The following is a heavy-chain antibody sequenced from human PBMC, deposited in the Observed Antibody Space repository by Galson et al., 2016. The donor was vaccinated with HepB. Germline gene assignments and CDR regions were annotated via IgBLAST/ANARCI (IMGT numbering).Heavy chain of an antibody. CDR3: ARGYTSGVPFW. CDR2: IYSGGSI. CDR1: GFLINSNY. J-gene: IGHJ4*02. Sequence: SLRLSCAASGFLINSNYMSWVRQAPGKGLEWVSIIYSGGSIQYADSVKGRFTVSRVTSKSLMFLQMNSLGAEDTVMYFCARGYTSGVPFWWGQGTPVTVSS. V-gene: IGHV3-53*01. D-gene: IGHD2-8*01.